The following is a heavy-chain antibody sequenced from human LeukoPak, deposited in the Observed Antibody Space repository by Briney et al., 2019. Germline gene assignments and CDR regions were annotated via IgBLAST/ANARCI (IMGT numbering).Heavy chain of an antibody. V-gene: IGHV3-49*03. Sequence: GGSLRLSCTASGFTFGDYAMSWFRQAPGKGLEWVGFIRSKAYGGTTEYAASVKGRFTISRDNAKDSLYLQMNSLRAEDTAVYYCARDRGDILTGYHDYWGQGTLVTVSS. CDR1: GFTFGDYA. J-gene: IGHJ4*02. CDR3: ARDRGDILTGYHDY. CDR2: IRSKAYGGTT. D-gene: IGHD3-9*01.